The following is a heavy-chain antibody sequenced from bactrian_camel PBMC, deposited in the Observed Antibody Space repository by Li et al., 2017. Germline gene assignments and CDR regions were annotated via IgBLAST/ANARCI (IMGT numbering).Heavy chain of an antibody. D-gene: IGHD2*01. CDR2: TVTAGGSI. J-gene: IGHJ6*01. Sequence: VQLVESGGGSAHAGGSLRLSCVASAFASATFGHPCMAWFRQAPGKEREGVAATVTAGGSIDYADSVKGRFTISRDNAKNTLTLQMNNLGPEDTAIYYCAARGPYCYTKLSVRDFTYWGQGTQVTVS. CDR1: AFASATFGHPC. CDR3: AARGPYCYTKLSVRDFTY. V-gene: IGHV3S1*01.